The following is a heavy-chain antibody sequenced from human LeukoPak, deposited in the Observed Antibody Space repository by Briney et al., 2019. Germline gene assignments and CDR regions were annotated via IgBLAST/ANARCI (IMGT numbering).Heavy chain of an antibody. J-gene: IGHJ4*02. V-gene: IGHV3-33*01. Sequence: PGGSLRPSCAASGFTFSSHGMHWVRQAPGKGLEWVAAIWYDGSKKCYADSVKGRFTISRDDSKNTLYLQMNNLRAEDTAVYYCARDPSRSFDYWGQGTLVTVSS. D-gene: IGHD6-6*01. CDR2: IWYDGSKK. CDR3: ARDPSRSFDY. CDR1: GFTFSSHG.